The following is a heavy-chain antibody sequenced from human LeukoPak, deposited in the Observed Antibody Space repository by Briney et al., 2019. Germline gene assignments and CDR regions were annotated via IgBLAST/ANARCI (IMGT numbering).Heavy chain of an antibody. J-gene: IGHJ3*02. CDR1: GFTVSSNY. V-gene: IGHV3-53*01. CDR3: ARGGSYLSAFDI. D-gene: IGHD1-26*01. Sequence: PGGSLRLSCAASGFTVSSNYMSWVRQAPGKGLEWVSIIYSGDSTFYADSVKGRFTISRDNSKNTLYLQMNSLRAEDTAVYYCARGGSYLSAFDIWGQGTMVTVSS. CDR2: IYSGDST.